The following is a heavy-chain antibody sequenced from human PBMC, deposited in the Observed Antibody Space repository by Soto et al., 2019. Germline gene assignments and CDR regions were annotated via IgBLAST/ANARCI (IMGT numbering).Heavy chain of an antibody. J-gene: IGHJ4*02. CDR1: GCSVSSGSYY. CDR2: ISYSGST. Sequence: QVQLQESGPGLVKPSETLSLTCTVSGCSVSSGSYYWSWIRQPPGKGLEWIEYISYSGSTNSNPTLQCRATISVYTCKTQFSLKLSSVTAGDTAVYYRARLPYGSGSIGYWGQGTVVSVSS. V-gene: IGHV4-61*01. D-gene: IGHD3-10*01. CDR3: ARLPYGSGSIGY.